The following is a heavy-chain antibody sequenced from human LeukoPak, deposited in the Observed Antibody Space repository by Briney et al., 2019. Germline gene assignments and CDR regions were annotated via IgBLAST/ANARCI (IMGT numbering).Heavy chain of an antibody. Sequence: GGSLRLSCAASGFTFSSYAMSWVRQAPGKGLEWVSAISGSGGSTYYADPVKGRFTISRDNSKNTLYLQMNSLRAEDTAVYYCAKGDILTGYYPYYFDYWGQGTLVTVSS. D-gene: IGHD3-9*01. CDR2: ISGSGGST. CDR3: AKGDILTGYYPYYFDY. J-gene: IGHJ4*02. V-gene: IGHV3-23*01. CDR1: GFTFSSYA.